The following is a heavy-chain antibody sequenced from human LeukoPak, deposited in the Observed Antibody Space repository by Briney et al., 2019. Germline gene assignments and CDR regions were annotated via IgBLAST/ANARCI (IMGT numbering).Heavy chain of an antibody. CDR2: ISGSGGST. J-gene: IGHJ4*02. CDR3: AKSPRFGEGLFDY. D-gene: IGHD3-10*01. CDR1: GFTFSSYA. Sequence: QAGGSLRLSCAASGFTFSSYAMSWVRQAPGKGLEWVSAISGSGGSTYYADSVKGRFTISRDNSKNTLYLQMNSLRAEDTAVYYCAKSPRFGEGLFDYWGQGTLVTVSS. V-gene: IGHV3-23*01.